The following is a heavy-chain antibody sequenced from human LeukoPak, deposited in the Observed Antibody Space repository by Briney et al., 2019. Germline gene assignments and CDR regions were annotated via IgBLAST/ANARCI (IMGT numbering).Heavy chain of an antibody. D-gene: IGHD2-2*01. Sequence: PSETLSLTCTVSGGSISSYYWSWIRQPAGKGLEWIGRIYTSGSTNYNPSLKSRVTMSVDTSKNQFSLKLSSVTAADTAVYYCARGIYCSRTSCYYYYYMDVWGKGTTVTVSS. CDR2: IYTSGST. CDR1: GGSISSYY. J-gene: IGHJ6*03. V-gene: IGHV4-4*07. CDR3: ARGIYCSRTSCYYYYYMDV.